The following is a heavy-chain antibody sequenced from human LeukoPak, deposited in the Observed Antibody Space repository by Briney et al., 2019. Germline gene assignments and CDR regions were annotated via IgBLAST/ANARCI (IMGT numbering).Heavy chain of an antibody. Sequence: GGSLRLSCVASGFTFSNYDMNWVRQAPGKGLEWVSSITTSSSHIYYADSVEGRFTISRDNARNSLYLQMNSLRVEDTAVYYCASDNRVYGSGSYAFDIWGQGTMVTVSS. J-gene: IGHJ3*02. CDR3: ASDNRVYGSGSYAFDI. V-gene: IGHV3-21*01. CDR2: ITTSSSHI. D-gene: IGHD3-10*01. CDR1: GFTFSNYD.